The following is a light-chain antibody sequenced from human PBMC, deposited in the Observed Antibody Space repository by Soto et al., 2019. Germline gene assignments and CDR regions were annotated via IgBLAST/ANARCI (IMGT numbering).Light chain of an antibody. CDR1: QSVSSIY. V-gene: IGKV3-20*01. J-gene: IGKJ5*01. CDR3: QQYGSSLPIT. Sequence: EIVLTQSPGTLSLSPGERATLSCRASQSVSSIYLAWYQQKPGQAPRILIYGASSRATGIPDRFSGSGSGTDFTLTISRLEPEDFAVYYCQQYGSSLPITFGQGTRLEIK. CDR2: GAS.